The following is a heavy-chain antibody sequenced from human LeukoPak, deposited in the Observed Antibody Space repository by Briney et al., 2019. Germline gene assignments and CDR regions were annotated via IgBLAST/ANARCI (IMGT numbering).Heavy chain of an antibody. J-gene: IGHJ4*02. CDR1: GFTFSSHN. CDR2: ISFSSDTI. D-gene: IGHD6-13*01. Sequence: GGSLRLSCAASGFTFSSHNMNWVRQAPGKGLEWLSYISFSSDTIYYADSVKGRFTISRDNAKNSLYLQMNSLRAEDTAVYYCAKDRAQQLVLDFWGQGTLVTVSS. V-gene: IGHV3-48*01. CDR3: AKDRAQQLVLDF.